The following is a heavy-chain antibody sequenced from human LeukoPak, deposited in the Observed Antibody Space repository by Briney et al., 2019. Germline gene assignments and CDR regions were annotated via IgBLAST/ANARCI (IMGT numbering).Heavy chain of an antibody. CDR1: GFTFDDYA. CDR3: ARDRHYYDSSGPFDI. V-gene: IGHV3-9*01. D-gene: IGHD3-22*01. J-gene: IGHJ3*02. Sequence: QTGGSLRLSCAASGFTFDDYAMHWVRQAPGKGLEWVSGISWNSGSIGYADSVKGRFTISRDNAKNSLYLQMNSLRAEDTAVYYCARDRHYYDSSGPFDIWGQGTMVTVSS. CDR2: ISWNSGSI.